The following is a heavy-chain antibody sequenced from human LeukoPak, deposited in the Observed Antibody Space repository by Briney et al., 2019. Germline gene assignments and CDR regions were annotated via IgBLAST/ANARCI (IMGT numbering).Heavy chain of an antibody. J-gene: IGHJ4*02. D-gene: IGHD4-17*01. CDR2: LSYDGTNK. CDR3: ARGGGTTETQDGYYFDY. Sequence: GRSLRLSCAASGFTFSSYAMHWVRQAPGKGLEWVAVLSYDGTNKYYADSVKDRFTISRDNSKKRMYLQMNSLRPEDMAVYFCARGGGTTETQDGYYFDYWGQGTLVIVSS. CDR1: GFTFSSYA. V-gene: IGHV3-30-3*01.